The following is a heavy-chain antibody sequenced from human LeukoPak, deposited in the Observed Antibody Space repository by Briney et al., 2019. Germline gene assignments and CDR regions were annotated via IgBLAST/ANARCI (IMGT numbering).Heavy chain of an antibody. V-gene: IGHV3-7*01. CDR2: INKDGSVK. CDR1: GFTFSNYW. Sequence: PGGSLRLSCAASGFTFSNYWMSWVRQAPGKGLEWVANINKDGSVKYYVDSVKGRFTISRDNAKNSLYLQMNSLRAEDTAVYYCARIGYSSSSDDYWGQGTLVIVSS. J-gene: IGHJ4*02. CDR3: ARIGYSSSSDDY. D-gene: IGHD6-6*01.